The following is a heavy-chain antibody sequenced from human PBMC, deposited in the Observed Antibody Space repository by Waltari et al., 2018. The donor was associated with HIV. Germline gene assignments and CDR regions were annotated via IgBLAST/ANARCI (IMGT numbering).Heavy chain of an antibody. CDR2: ISSSSYI. CDR1: GFTFSSYS. V-gene: IGHV3-21*01. Sequence: EVQLVESGGGLVKPGGSLRLSCAASGFTFSSYSMNWVRQAPGKGLEWVSSISSSSYIYYADSVKGRFTISRDNAKNSLYLQMNSLRAEDTAVYYCARVPAMVAFYYYYGMDVWGQGTTVTVSS. J-gene: IGHJ6*02. CDR3: ARVPAMVAFYYYYGMDV. D-gene: IGHD5-18*01.